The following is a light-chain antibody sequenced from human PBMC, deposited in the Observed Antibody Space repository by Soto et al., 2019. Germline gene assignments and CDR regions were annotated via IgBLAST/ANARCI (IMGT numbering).Light chain of an antibody. V-gene: IGLV2-14*01. CDR1: SSDVGGYNY. Sequence: QLALTQPPSASGSPGQSVTISCTGTSSDVGGYNYVSWYQQHPGKAPKLMIYDVSNRPSGVSNRFSGSKSGNTASLTISGLQAEDEADYYCSSYTSSRTYVFGTGTKVTVL. J-gene: IGLJ1*01. CDR2: DVS. CDR3: SSYTSSRTYV.